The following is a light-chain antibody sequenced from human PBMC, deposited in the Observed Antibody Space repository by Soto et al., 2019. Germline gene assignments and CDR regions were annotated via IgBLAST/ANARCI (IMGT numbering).Light chain of an antibody. CDR1: SSDVGGYNY. V-gene: IGLV2-14*03. CDR2: DVS. J-gene: IGLJ1*01. CDR3: SSYTSSSTYV. Sequence: QSALTQPASVSGSPGQSITISCTGTSSDVGGYNYVSWYQQHPGKAPKLMIYDVSNRPSGVSNRFSGSKSGSTASLTISRLQAEDEADYYCSSYTSSSTYVFGTGTQLTVL.